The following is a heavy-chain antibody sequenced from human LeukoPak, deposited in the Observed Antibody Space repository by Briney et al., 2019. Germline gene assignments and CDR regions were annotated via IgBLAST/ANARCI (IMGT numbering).Heavy chain of an antibody. CDR1: GFTVSSNY. CDR3: ATSGYGDYRTY. J-gene: IGHJ4*02. CDR2: IYSGGST. Sequence: SGGSLRLSCTASGFTVSSNYMSWVRQAPGKGLEWVSVIYSGGSTYYADSVKGRFTISRDNSKNTLYLQMNSLRAEDTAVYYCATSGYGDYRTYCGQGTLVTVSS. V-gene: IGHV3-53*01. D-gene: IGHD4-17*01.